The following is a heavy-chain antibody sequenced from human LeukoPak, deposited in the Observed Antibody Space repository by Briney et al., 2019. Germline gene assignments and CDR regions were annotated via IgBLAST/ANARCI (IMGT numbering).Heavy chain of an antibody. CDR2: ISGSGGST. D-gene: IGHD6-19*01. J-gene: IGHJ4*02. Sequence: PGGSLRLSCAASGFTFSSYATSWVRQAPGKGLEWVSAISGSGGSTYYADSVKGRFTISRDNSKNTLYLQMNSLRAEDTAVYYCAKDGDSSGWYVGYFDYWGQGTLVTVSS. V-gene: IGHV3-23*01. CDR1: GFTFSSYA. CDR3: AKDGDSSGWYVGYFDY.